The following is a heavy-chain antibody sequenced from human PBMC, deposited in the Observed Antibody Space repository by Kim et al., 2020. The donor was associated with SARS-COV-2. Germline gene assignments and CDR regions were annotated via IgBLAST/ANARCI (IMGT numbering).Heavy chain of an antibody. D-gene: IGHD6-19*01. V-gene: IGHV4-34*01. Sequence: SETLSLTCAVYGGSFSGYYWSWIRQPPGKGLEWIGEINHSGSTNYNPSLKSRVTISVDTSKNQFSLKLSSVTAADTAVYYCARGWGVAGIDYWGQGTLVTVSS. J-gene: IGHJ4*02. CDR1: GGSFSGYY. CDR3: ARGWGVAGIDY. CDR2: INHSGST.